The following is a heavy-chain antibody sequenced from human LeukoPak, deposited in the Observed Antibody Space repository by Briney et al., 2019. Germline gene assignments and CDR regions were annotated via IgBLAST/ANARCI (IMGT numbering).Heavy chain of an antibody. Sequence: GGSLTLSCAASGFTFSNYDIHWVRHGLGKGLEWVSAIGPGHETYYADSVKGRFTIVRENAKNSLYLQMDSLRAGDTAVYFCVRGDLCREGIHCYYYGMDVWGQGTTVTVSS. CDR2: IGPGHET. D-gene: IGHD5-18*01. V-gene: IGHV3-13*01. J-gene: IGHJ6*02. CDR1: GFTFSNYD. CDR3: VRGDLCREGIHCYYYGMDV.